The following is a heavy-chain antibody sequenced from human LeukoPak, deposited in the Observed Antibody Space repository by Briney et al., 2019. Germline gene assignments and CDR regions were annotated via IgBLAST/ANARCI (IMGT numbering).Heavy chain of an antibody. D-gene: IGHD3-10*01. Sequence: GASVKVSCKASGYTFTGFYMHWVRQAPGQGLGWMGWINPNGGGTNYAQKFQGRVTMTRDTSINTAYMELSSLRSDDTAVYYCAREEVSVISDTCCSGLGYWGQGTLVTVSS. CDR3: AREEVSVISDTCCSGLGY. CDR2: INPNGGGT. V-gene: IGHV1-2*02. J-gene: IGHJ4*02. CDR1: GYTFTGFY.